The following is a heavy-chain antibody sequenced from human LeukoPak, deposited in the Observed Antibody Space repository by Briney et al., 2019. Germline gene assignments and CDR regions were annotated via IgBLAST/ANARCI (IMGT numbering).Heavy chain of an antibody. Sequence: GGSLRLSCAASGFTFSSYWMHWVHQAPGKGLVWVSRINSDGSGTTYADSVKGRFTISRDNAKETVYLQMNSLRAEDTAVYYCTGVSAYQYGSGSYYYFDNWGQGTLVTVSS. J-gene: IGHJ4*02. V-gene: IGHV3-74*01. CDR3: TGVSAYQYGSGSYYYFDN. CDR1: GFTFSSYW. D-gene: IGHD3-10*01. CDR2: INSDGSGT.